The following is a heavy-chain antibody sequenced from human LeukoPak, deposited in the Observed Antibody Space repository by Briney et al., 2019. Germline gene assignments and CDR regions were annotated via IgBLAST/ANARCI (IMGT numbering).Heavy chain of an antibody. CDR1: GGSISSSNW. J-gene: IGHJ3*02. D-gene: IGHD6-13*01. CDR2: IYHSGST. V-gene: IGHV4-4*02. Sequence: SGTLSLTCAVPGGSISSSNWWSWVRQPPGKGLEWIGEIYHSGSTNYNPSLKSRVTISVDKSKNQFSLKLSSVTAADTAVYYCARDCIAAAATGAFDIWGQGTMVTVSS. CDR3: ARDCIAAAATGAFDI.